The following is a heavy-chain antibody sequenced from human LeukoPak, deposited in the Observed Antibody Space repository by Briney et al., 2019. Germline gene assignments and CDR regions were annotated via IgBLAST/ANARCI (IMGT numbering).Heavy chain of an antibody. CDR1: GYAFTNYA. D-gene: IGHD3-10*01. J-gene: IGHJ4*02. V-gene: IGHV1-3*01. Sequence: ASVKVSCKASGYAFTNYAIHWVRQAPGQRLEWMGWINAGNGNTEYSQNLQDRVTITRDTSATTAYMELSSLRSEDTAVYYCARGSYFYGSGSFMGSDYWGQGTLVTVSS. CDR3: ARGSYFYGSGSFMGSDY. CDR2: INAGNGNT.